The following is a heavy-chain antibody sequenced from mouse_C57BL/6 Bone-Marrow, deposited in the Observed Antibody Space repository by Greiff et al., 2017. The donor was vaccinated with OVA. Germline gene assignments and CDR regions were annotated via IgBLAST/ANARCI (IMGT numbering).Heavy chain of an antibody. D-gene: IGHD2-5*01. J-gene: IGHJ2*01. Sequence: VQLQEPGAELVRPGTSVKMSCKASGYTFTNYWIGWAKQRPGQGLEWIGDIYPGGGYTNYNEKFKGKATLTADKSSSTAYMQFSSLTSEDSAIYYCATYSNYWYYFDYWGQGTTLTVSS. CDR3: ATYSNYWYYFDY. CDR2: IYPGGGYT. V-gene: IGHV1-63*01. CDR1: GYTFTNYW.